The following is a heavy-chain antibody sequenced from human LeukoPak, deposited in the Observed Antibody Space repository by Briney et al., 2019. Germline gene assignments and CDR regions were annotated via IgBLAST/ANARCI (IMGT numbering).Heavy chain of an antibody. CDR3: ATDGARAFQE. CDR2: IRNDGSDK. V-gene: IGHV3-30*02. Sequence: GGSLRLSCAASGFTFRTRGFHWLRQAPGKGLEWVSFIRNDGSDKYYADSVRGRLTISRDNSKKTVYLQMNSLRPEDTAVYYCATDGARAFQEWGQGTLVIVSS. CDR1: GFTFRTRG. J-gene: IGHJ1*01.